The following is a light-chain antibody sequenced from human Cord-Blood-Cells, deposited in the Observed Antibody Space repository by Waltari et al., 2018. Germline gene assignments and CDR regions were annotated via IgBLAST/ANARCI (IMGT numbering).Light chain of an antibody. CDR1: SSDVGAYNY. CDR2: EVS. CDR3: SSYAGSNKRV. Sequence: QSALTQPPSASGSPGQSVTISSTETSSDVGAYNYVSWYQQPPGKAPKRMIYEVSKRPSGVPDRFSGSKSGNTASLTVSGLQAEDEADYYCSSYAGSNKRVFGGGTKLTVL. J-gene: IGLJ3*02. V-gene: IGLV2-8*01.